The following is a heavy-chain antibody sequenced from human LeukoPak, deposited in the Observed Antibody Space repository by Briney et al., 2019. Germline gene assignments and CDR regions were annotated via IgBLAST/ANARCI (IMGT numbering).Heavy chain of an antibody. CDR2: ISGSGGST. J-gene: IGHJ6*02. D-gene: IGHD6-19*01. V-gene: IGHV3-23*01. CDR3: AKDQAVAGTWYYYYGMDV. CDR1: GFTFNYAW. Sequence: GGSLRLSCAASGFTFNYAWMSWVRQVPGKGLEWVSAISGSGGSTYYADSVKGRFTISRDNSKNTLHLQMNSLRAEDTAVYYCAKDQAVAGTWYYYYGMDVWGQGTTVTVSS.